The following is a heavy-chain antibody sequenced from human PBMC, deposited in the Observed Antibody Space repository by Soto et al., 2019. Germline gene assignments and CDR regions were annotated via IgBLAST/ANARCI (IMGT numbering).Heavy chain of an antibody. D-gene: IGHD4-17*01. V-gene: IGHV4-59*01. J-gene: IGHJ6*04. CDR3: ARGLRRYYATDV. CDR1: TGSISSYY. CDR2: IYYSGST. Sequence: SETLSLTCTVSTGSISSYYWNWIRQAPGKGLEWIGYIYYSGSTNYNPSLNSRVTISVDTSKNEFSLKMSSVSAADAAVYDCARGLRRYYATDVWGKRTTVAVSS.